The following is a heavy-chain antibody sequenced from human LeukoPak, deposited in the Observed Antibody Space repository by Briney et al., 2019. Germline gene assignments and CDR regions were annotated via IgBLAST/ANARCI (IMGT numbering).Heavy chain of an antibody. D-gene: IGHD2-2*01. CDR1: GGSFSGYY. CDR2: INHSGST. J-gene: IGHJ6*03. V-gene: IGHV4-34*01. CDR3: AREPAAKVYYYYYYMDV. Sequence: KPSETLSLTCAVYGGSFSGYYWSWIRQPPGKGLEWIGEINHSGSTNYNPSLKSRVTISVDTSKNQFSLKLSSVTAADTAVYYCAREPAAKVYYYYYYMDVWGKGTTATVSS.